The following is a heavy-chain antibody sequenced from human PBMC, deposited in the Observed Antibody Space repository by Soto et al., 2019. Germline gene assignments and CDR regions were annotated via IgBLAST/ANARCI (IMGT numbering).Heavy chain of an antibody. CDR1: GGSISSYY. Sequence: QVQLQESGPGLVKPSETLSLTCTVSGGSISSYYWSWIRQPPGKGLEWIGHIYYSGSINYNPSLKSRVTISVDTSKTHFSLRMSSVTAADTAVYYCARGDVPWYGSGSSYVMDVWGQGTTVTVSS. D-gene: IGHD3-10*01. CDR3: ARGDVPWYGSGSSYVMDV. J-gene: IGHJ6*02. CDR2: IYYSGSI. V-gene: IGHV4-59*01.